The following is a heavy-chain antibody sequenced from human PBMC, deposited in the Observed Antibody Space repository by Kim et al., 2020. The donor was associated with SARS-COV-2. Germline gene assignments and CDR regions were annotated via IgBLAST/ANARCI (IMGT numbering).Heavy chain of an antibody. CDR3: ARGGGRDQLLYPSAEYFQH. Sequence: GGSLRLSCAASGFTFSSYAMHWVRQAPGKGLEWVAVISYDGSNKYYADSVKGRFTISRDNSKNTLYLQMNSLRAEDTAVYYCARGGGRDQLLYPSAEYFQHWGQGTLVTVSS. CDR2: ISYDGSNK. J-gene: IGHJ1*01. D-gene: IGHD2-2*02. V-gene: IGHV3-30-3*01. CDR1: GFTFSSYA.